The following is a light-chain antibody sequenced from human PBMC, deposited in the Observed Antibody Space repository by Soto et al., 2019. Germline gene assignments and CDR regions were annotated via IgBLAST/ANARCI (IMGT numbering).Light chain of an antibody. CDR3: QVWDSSSDHLV. CDR2: DDS. J-gene: IGLJ1*01. Sequence: SYELTQPPSVSVAPGQTARITCGGDNIGSETVHWYQQNPGQAPVLVVYDDSDRPSGIPERFSGSNSGNTATLTISRVEAGDEADYYCQVWDSSSDHLVFGTGTKVTVL. CDR1: NIGSET. V-gene: IGLV3-21*02.